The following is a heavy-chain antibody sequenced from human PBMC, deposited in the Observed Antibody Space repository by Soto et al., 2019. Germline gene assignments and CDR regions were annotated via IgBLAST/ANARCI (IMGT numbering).Heavy chain of an antibody. D-gene: IGHD4-17*01. V-gene: IGHV1-69*06. J-gene: IGHJ4*02. CDR3: ARALNDYGGDFDY. CDR1: GGTFSSHV. CDR2: FIPFFGTP. Sequence: QVQLVQSGAEVKKPGSSVKVSCKASGGTFSSHVFNWVRQAPGQGLEWMGGFIPFFGTPKYAQRCQGRVTITADKSTSTAYMELSSLRSDDTAIYYCARALNDYGGDFDYWGQGTLVTVSS.